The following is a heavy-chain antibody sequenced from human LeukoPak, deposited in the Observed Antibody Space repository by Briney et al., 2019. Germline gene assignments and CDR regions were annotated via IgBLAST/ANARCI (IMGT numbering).Heavy chain of an antibody. Sequence: GGSLRLSCAASGFTFTSFGMSWVRQAPGKGLEWVSAISGSGGSTYYADSVKGRFTISRDNSKNTLYLQMNSLRAEDTAVYYCAKDLGYDSSGYYLDYWGQGTLVTVSS. V-gene: IGHV3-23*01. CDR3: AKDLGYDSSGYYLDY. CDR2: ISGSGGST. CDR1: GFTFTSFG. D-gene: IGHD3-22*01. J-gene: IGHJ4*02.